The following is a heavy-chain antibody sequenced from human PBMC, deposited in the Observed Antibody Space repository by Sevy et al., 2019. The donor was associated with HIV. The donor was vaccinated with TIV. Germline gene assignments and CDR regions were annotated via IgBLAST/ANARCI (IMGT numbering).Heavy chain of an antibody. V-gene: IGHV3-23*01. CDR2: ISGSGGST. Sequence: GGSLRLSCAASGFTFSNYAMSWVRQAPGKGLEWVSAISGSGGSTYYADSVKGRFTISRDNSKNTLLLQMNSLGAEATAVYFCAKWSELPSSPFDYWGQGTLVTVSS. CDR1: GFTFSNYA. D-gene: IGHD1-26*01. J-gene: IGHJ4*02. CDR3: AKWSELPSSPFDY.